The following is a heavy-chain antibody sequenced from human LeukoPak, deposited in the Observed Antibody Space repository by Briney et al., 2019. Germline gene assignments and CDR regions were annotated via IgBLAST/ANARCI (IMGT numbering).Heavy chain of an antibody. CDR2: IYTSGST. CDR3: ARGTVTTEGGLLFDY. J-gene: IGHJ4*02. V-gene: IGHV4-4*07. Sequence: SETLSLTCTVSGGSISSYYWSWIRQPAGKGLEWIGRIYTSGSTNYNPSLKSRVTMSVDTSKNQFSLKLSSVTAADTAVYYCARGTVTTEGGLLFDYWGQGTLVTVSS. CDR1: GGSISSYY. D-gene: IGHD4-17*01.